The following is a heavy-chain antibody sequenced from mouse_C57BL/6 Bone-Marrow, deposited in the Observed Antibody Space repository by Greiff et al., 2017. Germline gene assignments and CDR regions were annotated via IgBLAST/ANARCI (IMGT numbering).Heavy chain of an antibody. Sequence: QVQLQQPGAELVKPGASVKLSCKASGYTFTSYWMHWVKQRPGQGLEWIGMIHPNSGSTNYNEKFKSKATMTVDKSSSAAYMQLSSLTSEDSAVYYCAIRDYAGPWFAYWGQGTLVTVSA. D-gene: IGHD2-4*01. CDR2: IHPNSGST. CDR3: AIRDYAGPWFAY. J-gene: IGHJ3*01. V-gene: IGHV1-64*01. CDR1: GYTFTSYW.